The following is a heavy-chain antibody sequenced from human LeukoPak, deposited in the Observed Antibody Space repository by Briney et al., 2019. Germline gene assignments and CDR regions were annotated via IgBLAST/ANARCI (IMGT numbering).Heavy chain of an antibody. J-gene: IGHJ3*02. D-gene: IGHD3-22*01. V-gene: IGHV3-23*01. CDR1: GFTFSSYS. CDR3: AKDNMMESGYQDAFDI. Sequence: GGSLRLSCAASGFTFSSYSMNWVRQAPGKGLEWVSAISGSGGSTYYADSVKGRFTISRDNSKNTLYLQMNSLRAEDTAVYYCAKDNMMESGYQDAFDIWGQGTMVTVSS. CDR2: ISGSGGST.